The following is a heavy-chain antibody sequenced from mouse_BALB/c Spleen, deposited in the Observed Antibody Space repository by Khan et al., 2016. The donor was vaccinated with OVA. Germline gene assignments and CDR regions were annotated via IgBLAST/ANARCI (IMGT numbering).Heavy chain of an antibody. CDR2: IWGDGTT. D-gene: IGHD1-1*01. Sequence: QMQLEESGPGLVAPSQSLSFTCTVSGFSLISYGVSWVRQPPGKGLEWLGVIWGDGTTNYHSTLISRLIISKDNSKSQVFLKLNSLQTDDTVTYYCAKFTPDYYSMDYWGQGTSVTVAS. V-gene: IGHV2-3*01. J-gene: IGHJ4*01. CDR3: AKFTPDYYSMDY. CDR1: GFSLISYG.